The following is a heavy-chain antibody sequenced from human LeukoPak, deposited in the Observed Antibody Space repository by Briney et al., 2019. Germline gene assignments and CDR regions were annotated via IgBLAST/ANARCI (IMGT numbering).Heavy chain of an antibody. Sequence: PETLSLTCAVYGGSFSDYYWSWFRQPPGKGLEWIGEIYPSGATFYNPSLKSRVTVSKDTSKSQFSLNLRFVTAADTALYYCAGYHNWFLNDHWGQGTLVTVS. D-gene: IGHD1-1*01. V-gene: IGHV4-34*01. J-gene: IGHJ4*02. CDR1: GGSFSDYY. CDR2: IYPSGAT. CDR3: AGYHNWFLNDH.